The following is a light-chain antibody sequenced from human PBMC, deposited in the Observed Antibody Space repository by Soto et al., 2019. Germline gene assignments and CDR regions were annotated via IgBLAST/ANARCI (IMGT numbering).Light chain of an antibody. CDR3: QKYNNAPPT. CDR1: QGISNY. Sequence: DIQMTQSPSSLSASVGDRVTITCRASQGISNYLAWYQQKPGKVPKLLIYAASTLQSGVPSRFSGSASGTDFTLNISSIQPEDVATYYCQKYNNAPPTFGQGTKVDIK. CDR2: AAS. V-gene: IGKV1-27*01. J-gene: IGKJ1*01.